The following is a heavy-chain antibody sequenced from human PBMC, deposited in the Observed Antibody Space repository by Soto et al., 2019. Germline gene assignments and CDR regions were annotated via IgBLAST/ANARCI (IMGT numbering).Heavy chain of an antibody. CDR2: MNPNSGNT. J-gene: IGHJ6*02. CDR3: ARGAAYYDFWSGYSNEYYYYGMDV. D-gene: IGHD3-3*01. Sequence: QVQLVQSGAEVKKPGASVKVSCKASGYTFTSYDINWVRQATGQGLEWMGWMNPNSGNTGYAQKFQGRVTMTRNTSLSTAYMERSSLRSEDTAVYYCARGAAYYDFWSGYSNEYYYYGMDVWGQGTTVTVSS. V-gene: IGHV1-8*01. CDR1: GYTFTSYD.